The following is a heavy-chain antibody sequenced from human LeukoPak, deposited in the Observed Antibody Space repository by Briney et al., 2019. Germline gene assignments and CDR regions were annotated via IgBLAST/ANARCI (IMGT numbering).Heavy chain of an antibody. J-gene: IGHJ4*02. CDR1: GFTFSDYY. Sequence: AGGSLRLSCAASGFTFSDYYMSRIRQVPGKGLEWVSYISSSGSTIYYADSVKGRFTISRDNAKNSLYLQMNSLRAQDTAVYYCAREGGNWGEGYFDYWGQGTLVTVSS. CDR2: ISSSGSTI. D-gene: IGHD7-27*01. V-gene: IGHV3-11*01. CDR3: AREGGNWGEGYFDY.